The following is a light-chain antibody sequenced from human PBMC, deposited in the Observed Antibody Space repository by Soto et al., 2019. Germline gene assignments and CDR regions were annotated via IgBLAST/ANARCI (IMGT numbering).Light chain of an antibody. V-gene: IGKV3-15*01. J-gene: IGKJ2*01. CDR2: GAS. CDR1: QSVSSK. CDR3: QQYSNWYT. Sequence: EIVMTQSPTTLSVSPGERATLSCRASQSVSSKLAWLQQKPGQAPRLLIYGASTRATGIPARFSGSGSGTEFTLTISNLQSEDFAVYYCQQYSNWYTFGRWTKLEIK.